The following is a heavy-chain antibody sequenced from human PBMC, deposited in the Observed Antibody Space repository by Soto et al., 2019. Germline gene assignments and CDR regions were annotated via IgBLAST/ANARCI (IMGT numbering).Heavy chain of an antibody. D-gene: IGHD6-13*01. CDR3: ATSSSWYMFDY. J-gene: IGHJ4*02. Sequence: QVQLVQSGAEVKKPGASVKVSCKASGYTFTSYAMHWVRQAPGQRLEWMGWINAGNGNTKYSQKFQGRVTITRDTSASTAYMELSSLRSEDKAIYYCATSSSWYMFDYWGQGTLVTVSS. CDR2: INAGNGNT. CDR1: GYTFTSYA. V-gene: IGHV1-3*01.